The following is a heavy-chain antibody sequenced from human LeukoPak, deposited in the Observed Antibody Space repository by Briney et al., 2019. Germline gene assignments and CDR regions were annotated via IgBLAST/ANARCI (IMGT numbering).Heavy chain of an antibody. CDR3: ARHERDVSLDHALDI. CDR1: GGSISSYD. CDR2: IYYSGST. Sequence: SETLCLTCAVSGGSISSYDWSWIRQPPGKGLEWMGDIYYSGSTSYNPALKSRVTILVDTSKNQYSLKLSSVTAADTAVYYCARHERDVSLDHALDIWGQGTMVTVSS. D-gene: IGHD5-24*01. J-gene: IGHJ3*02. V-gene: IGHV4-59*08.